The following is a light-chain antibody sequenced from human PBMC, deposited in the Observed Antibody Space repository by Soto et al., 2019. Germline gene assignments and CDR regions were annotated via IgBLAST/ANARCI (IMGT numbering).Light chain of an antibody. V-gene: IGKV3-11*01. CDR2: DAS. J-gene: IGKJ2*01. CDR1: QSVSSY. CDR3: QQRSNWHPT. Sequence: EIVLTQSPATLSLSPGERATLSCRASQSVSSYLAWYQQKPGQAPRLLIYDASNRATGIPARFSGSGSGTDFTLTISSLGPEDFAVYYCQQRSNWHPTFGQGTKLEIK.